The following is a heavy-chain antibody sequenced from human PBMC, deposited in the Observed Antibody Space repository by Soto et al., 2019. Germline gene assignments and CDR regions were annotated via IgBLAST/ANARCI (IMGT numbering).Heavy chain of an antibody. Sequence: ASLKVSCKASGDTFTIFAISWVRQAPGQGLEWMGGIIPTIGTTNYAQRFQGRITITGDESTGTAYMELSSLKSEDTAVYYCARDLGSGYDPGDYWGQGAVVTVSS. CDR2: IIPTIGTT. CDR1: GDTFTIFA. V-gene: IGHV1-69*13. J-gene: IGHJ4*02. CDR3: ARDLGSGYDPGDY. D-gene: IGHD5-12*01.